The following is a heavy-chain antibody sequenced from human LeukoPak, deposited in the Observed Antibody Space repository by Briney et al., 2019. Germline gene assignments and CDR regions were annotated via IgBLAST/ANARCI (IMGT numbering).Heavy chain of an antibody. CDR3: ARVIGYCSDTRCFEGN. D-gene: IGHD2-2*01. Sequence: GGSLRLSCAASGFTFSSYAMTWVRQAPGKGLEWVSGITGRSGSTYYADSVKGRFTISRDNSKNTLYLQMNSLRAEDTAVYHCARVIGYCSDTRCFEGNWGQGTLVTVSS. CDR1: GFTFSSYA. J-gene: IGHJ4*02. V-gene: IGHV3-23*01. CDR2: ITGRSGST.